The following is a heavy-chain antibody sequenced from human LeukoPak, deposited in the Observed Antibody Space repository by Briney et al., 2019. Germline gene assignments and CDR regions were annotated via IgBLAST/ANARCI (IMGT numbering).Heavy chain of an antibody. CDR1: GFTFSSYS. J-gene: IGHJ4*02. V-gene: IGHV3-48*04. CDR3: AKDISHSSGMYYFDY. Sequence: GGSLRLSCAASGFTFSSYSMNWVRQAPGKGLEWVSYISSSSSTIYYADSVKGRFTISRDNSKNSLYLQMNSLRTEDTALYYCAKDISHSSGMYYFDYWGQGTLVTVSS. CDR2: ISSSSSTI. D-gene: IGHD3-22*01.